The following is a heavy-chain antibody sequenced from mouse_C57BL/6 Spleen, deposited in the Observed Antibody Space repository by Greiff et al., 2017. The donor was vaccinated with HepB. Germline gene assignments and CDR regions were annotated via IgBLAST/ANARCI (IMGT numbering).Heavy chain of an antibody. D-gene: IGHD6-2*01. Sequence: GGGLVQPKGSLKLSCAASGFSFNTYAMNWVRQAPGKGLEWVARIRSKSNNYATYYADSVKDRFTISRDDSESMLYLQMNNLKTEDTAMYYCVRQGSLMDYWGQGTSVTVSS. CDR1: GFSFNTYA. J-gene: IGHJ4*01. V-gene: IGHV10-1*01. CDR2: IRSKSNNYAT. CDR3: VRQGSLMDY.